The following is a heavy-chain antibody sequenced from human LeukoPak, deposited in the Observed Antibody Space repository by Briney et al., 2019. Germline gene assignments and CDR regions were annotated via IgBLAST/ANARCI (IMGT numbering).Heavy chain of an antibody. CDR2: INHSGST. D-gene: IGHD6-19*01. J-gene: IGHJ5*02. Sequence: PSETLSLTCAVYGGSFSGYYWSWIRQPPGKGLEWIGEINHSGSTNYNPSLKSRVTISVDTSKNQFSLKLSSVTAADTAVYYCALTVGMAVAGKWFDPWGQGTLVTVSS. V-gene: IGHV4-34*01. CDR3: ALTVGMAVAGKWFDP. CDR1: GGSFSGYY.